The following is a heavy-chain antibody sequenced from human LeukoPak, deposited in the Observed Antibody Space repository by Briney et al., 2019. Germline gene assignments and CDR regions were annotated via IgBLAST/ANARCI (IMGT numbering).Heavy chain of an antibody. CDR3: ARRYDFWSGDNAFDI. Sequence: SETLSPTCAVYGGSFSGYYWSWIRQPPGKGLEWIGYIYTSGSTNYNPSLKSRVTISVDTSKNQFSLNLSSVTAADTAVYYCARRYDFWSGDNAFDIWGLGTMVTVSS. D-gene: IGHD3-3*01. J-gene: IGHJ3*02. CDR2: IYTSGST. CDR1: GGSFSGYY. V-gene: IGHV4-4*09.